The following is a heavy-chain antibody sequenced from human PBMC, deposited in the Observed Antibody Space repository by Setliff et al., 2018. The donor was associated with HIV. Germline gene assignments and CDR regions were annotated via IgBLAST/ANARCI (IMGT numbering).Heavy chain of an antibody. CDR1: GFPFSLYS. CDR2: INGNTLYI. CDR3: ARVGSSTSLDY. V-gene: IGHV3-21*06. Sequence: GGSLRLSCSASGFPFSLYSMNWVRQAPGKGLEWVSSINGNTLYISYAASVRRRFTISRDNAKNSLYLQMTSLRPEDTGVYYCARVGSSTSLDYWGQGILVTSPQ. J-gene: IGHJ4*02. D-gene: IGHD2-2*01.